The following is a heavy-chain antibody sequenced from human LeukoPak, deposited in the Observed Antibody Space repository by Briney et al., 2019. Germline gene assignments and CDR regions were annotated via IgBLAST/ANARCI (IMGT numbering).Heavy chain of an antibody. CDR2: ISGDGSTT. CDR1: GFTFSRYW. V-gene: IGHV3-74*01. D-gene: IGHD4-17*01. CDR3: AKDRWGFYGDHLLDY. Sequence: PGGSLRLSCTASGFTFSRYWMHWVRQAPGKGLVWVSRISGDGSTTNYAESVKGRFTISRDNAKNTLYLQMNSLRAEDTAVYYCAKDRWGFYGDHLLDYWGQGTLVTVSS. J-gene: IGHJ4*02.